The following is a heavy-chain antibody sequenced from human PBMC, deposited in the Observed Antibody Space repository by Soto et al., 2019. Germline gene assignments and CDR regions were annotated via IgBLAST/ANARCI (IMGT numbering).Heavy chain of an antibody. Sequence: GGSLRLSCAASGFTFSSYAMHWVRQAPGKGLEWVAVISYDGSNKYYADSVKGRFTISRDSSKNTLYLQMNGLRAADTAVYYCGRCSSTSCHLGSDYWGQGTLVTVSS. D-gene: IGHD2-2*01. CDR3: GRCSSTSCHLGSDY. CDR2: ISYDGSNK. V-gene: IGHV3-30-3*01. CDR1: GFTFSSYA. J-gene: IGHJ4*02.